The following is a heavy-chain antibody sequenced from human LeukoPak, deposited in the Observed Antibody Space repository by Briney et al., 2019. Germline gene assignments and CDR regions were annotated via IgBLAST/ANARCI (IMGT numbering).Heavy chain of an antibody. CDR1: GGSISSYY. CDR2: IYYSGST. Sequence: SETLSLTCTVSGGSISSYYWSWIRQPPGKGLEWIGYIYYSGSTNYNPSLKSRVTISVDTSKNQFSLKLSSVTAADTAVYCCARDLSGYSYGYYDYWGQGTLVTVSS. J-gene: IGHJ4*02. V-gene: IGHV4-59*01. D-gene: IGHD5-18*01. CDR3: ARDLSGYSYGYYDY.